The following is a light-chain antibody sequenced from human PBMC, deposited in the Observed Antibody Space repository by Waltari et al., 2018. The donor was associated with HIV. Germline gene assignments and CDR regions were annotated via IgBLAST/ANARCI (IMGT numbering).Light chain of an antibody. Sequence: QSALTQPPSSSGSLGQSATTPSTGPSTDISGYHYVSWYQQHPGKAPKLLIYEVVKRPSGVPVRFSASRSDNTDSLTVSGLQPEDEGIYYCSSYTGFNTPDVFGSGTKVTVL. CDR2: EVV. CDR3: SSYTGFNTPDV. CDR1: STDISGYHY. V-gene: IGLV2-8*01. J-gene: IGLJ1*01.